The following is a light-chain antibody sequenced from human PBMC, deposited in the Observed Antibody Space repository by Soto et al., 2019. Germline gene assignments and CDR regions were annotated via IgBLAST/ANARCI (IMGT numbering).Light chain of an antibody. CDR2: DDS. CDR3: SSYTSATTYV. Sequence: QSALTQPASVSGSPGQSITISCTGTSSDVGGYNYVSWYQQHPGKAPKLIIYDDSNRPAGVSNRFSGSKSGNTASLTISGLQAQDEADYYCSSYTSATTYVLGTGTKVTVL. V-gene: IGLV2-14*01. J-gene: IGLJ1*01. CDR1: SSDVGGYNY.